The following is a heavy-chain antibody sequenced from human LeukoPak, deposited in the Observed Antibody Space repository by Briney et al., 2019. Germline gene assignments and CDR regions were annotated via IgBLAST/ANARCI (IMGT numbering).Heavy chain of an antibody. CDR1: GGSISSGGDY. D-gene: IGHD3-22*01. Sequence: SQTLSLTCTVSGGSISSGGDYWTWIRQPAGKQLEWIGLIYTSGSTNYNPSLKSRVTMSVDTSKNQFSLKLSSVTAADTAVYYCARDYYDSSGYQVFDYWGQGTLVTVSS. CDR2: IYTSGST. J-gene: IGHJ4*02. CDR3: ARDYYDSSGYQVFDY. V-gene: IGHV4-61*02.